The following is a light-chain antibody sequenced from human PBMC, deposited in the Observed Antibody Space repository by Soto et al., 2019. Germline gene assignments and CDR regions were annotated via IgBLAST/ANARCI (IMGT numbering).Light chain of an antibody. CDR3: QQYGRTSWT. CDR2: GAS. V-gene: IGKV3-20*01. J-gene: IGKJ1*01. Sequence: TQSPDTLTIYPGEGATLSCRASQSVSTNFFAWYQQKPGQAPRLLIYGASTRATGIPDRFSGSGSGTDFTLTISRLEPEDFAVYYCQQYGRTSWTFGQGTKV. CDR1: QSVSTNF.